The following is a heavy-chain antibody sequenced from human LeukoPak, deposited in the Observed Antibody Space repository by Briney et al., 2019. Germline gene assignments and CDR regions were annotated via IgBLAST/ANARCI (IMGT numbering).Heavy chain of an antibody. Sequence: PGGSLRLSCAASGFIFSTYAMTWVRQAPGKGLEWVSTISGSGESTYYADSVKGRFSISRDNSKNTLYLQMNSLRAEDTAVYYCAREWWELPAFDYWGQGTLVTVSS. J-gene: IGHJ4*02. D-gene: IGHD1-26*01. V-gene: IGHV3-23*01. CDR1: GFIFSTYA. CDR2: ISGSGEST. CDR3: AREWWELPAFDY.